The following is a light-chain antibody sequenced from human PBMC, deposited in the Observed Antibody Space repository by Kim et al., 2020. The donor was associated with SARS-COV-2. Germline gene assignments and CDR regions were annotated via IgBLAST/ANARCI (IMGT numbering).Light chain of an antibody. CDR2: WAS. J-gene: IGKJ1*01. Sequence: RATLTCKSSQTLLYSSTNKNYLAWYQQKPGQPPKLLIYWASTRESGIPDRFSGSGSGTDFTLTINGLQAEDLAVYYCQQYYSLPTFGQGTKVDIK. CDR1: QTLLYSSTNKNY. V-gene: IGKV4-1*01. CDR3: QQYYSLPT.